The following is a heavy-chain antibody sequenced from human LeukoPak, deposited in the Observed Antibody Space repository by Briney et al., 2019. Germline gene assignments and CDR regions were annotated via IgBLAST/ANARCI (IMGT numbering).Heavy chain of an antibody. J-gene: IGHJ4*02. D-gene: IGHD3-16*01. Sequence: GGSLRLSCAASGFTVITNDMTWVRQAPGKGLEWVSVLYSDGNTKYADSVQGRFTISRDNSKNNLYLEMNSLSPDDTAVYYCARGVETLAANTLAYWGQGTLVTVSS. CDR3: ARGVETLAANTLAY. CDR1: GFTVITND. V-gene: IGHV3-53*01. CDR2: LYSDGNT.